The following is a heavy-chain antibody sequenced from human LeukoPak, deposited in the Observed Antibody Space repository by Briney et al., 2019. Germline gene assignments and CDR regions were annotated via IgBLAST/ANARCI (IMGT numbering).Heavy chain of an antibody. D-gene: IGHD3-9*01. CDR1: GFTFSSYS. Sequence: GGSLRLSCAASGFTFSSYSMNWVRQAPGKGLEWVSSISSSSSYIYYADSVKGRFTIFRDNAKNSLYLQMNSLRAEDTAVYYCARAPVRYFDWLPRSWGQGTLVTVSS. CDR3: ARAPVRYFDWLPRS. CDR2: ISSSSSYI. V-gene: IGHV3-21*01. J-gene: IGHJ4*02.